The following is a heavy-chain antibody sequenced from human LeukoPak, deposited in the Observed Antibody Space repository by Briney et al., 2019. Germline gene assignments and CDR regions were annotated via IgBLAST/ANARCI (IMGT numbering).Heavy chain of an antibody. CDR3: ARQGTYCGGDCYHDAFDI. J-gene: IGHJ3*02. Sequence: PSETLSLTCTVSGGSISSSSSYWGWIRQPPGKGLEWIGSIYYSGSTYYNPSLKSRVTISVDTSKNQFSLKLSSVTAADTAVYYCARQGTYCGGDCYHDAFDIWGQGTMVTVSS. V-gene: IGHV4-39*01. CDR1: GGSISSSSSY. D-gene: IGHD2-21*01. CDR2: IYYSGST.